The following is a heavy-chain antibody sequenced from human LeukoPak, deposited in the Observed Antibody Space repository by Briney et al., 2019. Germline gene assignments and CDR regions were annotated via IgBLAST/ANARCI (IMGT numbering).Heavy chain of an antibody. V-gene: IGHV3-53*01. CDR1: GFTFSSYW. CDR2: LYSGGGT. D-gene: IGHD1-1*01. J-gene: IGHJ5*02. Sequence: PGGSLRLPCAASGFTFSSYWMHWVRQAPGKGLEWLSVLYSGGGTYYAGSVRGRITTSRDTSKNTLYLQMHSLRAEDTAVYYCARLSGPTTGYLNHWGQGTLVTVSS. CDR3: ARLSGPTTGYLNH.